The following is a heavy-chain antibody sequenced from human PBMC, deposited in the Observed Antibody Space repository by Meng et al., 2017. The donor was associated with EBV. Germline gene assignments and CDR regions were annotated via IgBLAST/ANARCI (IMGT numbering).Heavy chain of an antibody. J-gene: IGHJ4*02. CDR1: GFTFSRFW. Sequence: VLWVESGVGPVRPGGSLRLSCAVSGFTFSRFWMHWVRQVPGKGLVWVARTNEDGGITNYADSVKGRFIISRDNTRNTLYLQMNSLRDEDTAVYFCSRDLAGPFDDWGQGTLVTVAS. CDR2: TNEDGGIT. V-gene: IGHV3-74*01. CDR3: SRDLAGPFDD.